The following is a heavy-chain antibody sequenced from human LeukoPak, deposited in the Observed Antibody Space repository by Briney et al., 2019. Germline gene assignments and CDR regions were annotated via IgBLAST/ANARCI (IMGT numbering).Heavy chain of an antibody. D-gene: IGHD3-3*01. V-gene: IGHV1-69*13. CDR1: GYTFTDYY. CDR2: IIPIFGTA. Sequence: SVKISCKVSGYTFTDYYMHWVQQAPGQGLEWMGGIIPIFGTANYAQKFQGRVTITADESTSTAYMELSSLRSEDTAVYYCAYDFWSGPYRNDYWGQGTLVTVSS. J-gene: IGHJ4*02. CDR3: AYDFWSGPYRNDY.